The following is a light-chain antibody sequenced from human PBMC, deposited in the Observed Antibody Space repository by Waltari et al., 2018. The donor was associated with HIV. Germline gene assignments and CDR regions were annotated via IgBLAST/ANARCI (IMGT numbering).Light chain of an antibody. CDR1: SSNIGAGSD. J-gene: IGLJ2*01. CDR2: DNN. CDR3: SSYAGSNNLV. V-gene: IGLV1-40*01. Sequence: QSVLTQPPSVSGAPGQRVTISCTGSSSNIGAGSDVPWYQQLPGTAPNLLIYDNNNRPSGVPDRFSGSKSGTSASLAITGLQAEDEADYYCSSYAGSNNLVFGGGTKLTVL.